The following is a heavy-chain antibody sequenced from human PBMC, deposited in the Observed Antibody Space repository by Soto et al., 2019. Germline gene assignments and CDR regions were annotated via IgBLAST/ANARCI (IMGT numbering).Heavy chain of an antibody. V-gene: IGHV3-21*01. Sequence: PGGSLIRSCSASGFNFIGYSMNSVRAAPGEGLEWVSSISSSSSYVYYADSVKGRFTISRDNAKNSLYLQMNSLRAEDTAVYYCARDLTSIAAHRGQGTLVTVSS. J-gene: IGHJ4*02. D-gene: IGHD6-6*01. CDR1: GFNFIGYS. CDR2: ISSSSSYV. CDR3: ARDLTSIAAH.